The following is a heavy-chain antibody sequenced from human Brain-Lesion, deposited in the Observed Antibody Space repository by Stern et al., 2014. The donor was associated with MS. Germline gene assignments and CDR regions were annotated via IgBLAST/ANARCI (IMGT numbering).Heavy chain of an antibody. Sequence: VQLLESGPGLVKPSETLSLTCTVSGGSISSNYWAWIRQPPGKGLEWIGDIYYSGFTYYNPSLKRRVTISVDMSKNQFSLKLSSVTAADTAIYYCARHDSVPRPSQLYSARDRGPGYFDYWGQGTLVTVSS. J-gene: IGHJ4*02. CDR1: GGSISSNY. D-gene: IGHD1-26*01. CDR2: IYYSGFT. V-gene: IGHV4-39*01. CDR3: ARHDSVPRPSQLYSARDRGPGYFDY.